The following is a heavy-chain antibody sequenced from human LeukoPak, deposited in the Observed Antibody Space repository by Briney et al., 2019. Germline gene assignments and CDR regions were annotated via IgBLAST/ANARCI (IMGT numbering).Heavy chain of an antibody. V-gene: IGHV3-53*01. CDR2: IYSGGST. D-gene: IGHD6-6*01. CDR1: GFTVSSNY. CDR3: ARAGSSSSDYYYYYYMDV. Sequence: GGSLRLSCAASGFTVSSNYMSWVRQAPGKGLEWVSVIYSGGSTYYADSVKGRFTISRDNSKNTLYLQMSSLRAEDTAVYYCARAGSSSSDYYYYYYMDVWGKGTTVTVSS. J-gene: IGHJ6*03.